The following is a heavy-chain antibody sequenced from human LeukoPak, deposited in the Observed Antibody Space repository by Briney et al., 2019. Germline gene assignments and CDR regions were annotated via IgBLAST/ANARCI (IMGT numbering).Heavy chain of an antibody. J-gene: IGHJ4*02. CDR1: GFTFSTYW. V-gene: IGHV3-7*05. D-gene: IGHD5-12*01. Sequence: GGSRRHSCAASGFTFSTYWMNWVRQAPGKGLEWVANIKQDGSEQYYVGSVKGRFTISRDNTKNSLFLQMNSLRAEDTAVYYCAREGGYGGVFDYWGQGTLVTVSS. CDR2: IKQDGSEQ. CDR3: AREGGYGGVFDY.